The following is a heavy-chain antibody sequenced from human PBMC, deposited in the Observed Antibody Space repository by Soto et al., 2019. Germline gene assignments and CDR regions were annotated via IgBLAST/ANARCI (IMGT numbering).Heavy chain of an antibody. CDR1: GCSISSGCYY. CDR3: ARESYMEQQLDY. D-gene: IGHD6-13*01. J-gene: IGHJ4*02. Sequence: SETLSLTCPVSGCSISSGCYYWRWLRQHPGKGLEWIGYIYYSGSTYYNPSLKSRVTISVDTSKNQFSLKLSSVTAADTAVYYCARESYMEQQLDYWGQGTLVTVS. V-gene: IGHV4-31*03. CDR2: IYYSGST.